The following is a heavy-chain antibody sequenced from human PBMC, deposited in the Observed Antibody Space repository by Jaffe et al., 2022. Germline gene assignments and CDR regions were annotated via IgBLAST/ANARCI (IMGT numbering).Heavy chain of an antibody. CDR3: AKSPSYSNYDRYHFDY. CDR1: GFTFSSYA. D-gene: IGHD4-4*01. V-gene: IGHV3-23*01. CDR2: ISGSGGST. J-gene: IGHJ4*02. Sequence: EVQLLESGGGLVQPGGSLRLSCAASGFTFSSYAMSWVRQAPGKGLEWVSAISGSGGSTYYADSVKGRFTISRDNSKNTLYLQMNSLRAEDTAVYYCAKSPSYSNYDRYHFDYWGQGTLVTVSS.